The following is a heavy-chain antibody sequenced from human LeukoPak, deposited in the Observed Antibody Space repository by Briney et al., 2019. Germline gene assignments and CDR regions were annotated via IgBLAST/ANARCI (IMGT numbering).Heavy chain of an antibody. Sequence: PGGSLRLSCSASGFTFSSYAIHGVRQAPGKGLEYVSAISSNGGSTYHADSVRGRFTISRDNPKNTLYLQMSSLRAEDTAVYYCTRGSDGGFDIWGQGTMVTVSS. V-gene: IGHV3-64D*06. CDR3: TRGSDGGFDI. CDR2: ISSNGGST. CDR1: GFTFSSYA. D-gene: IGHD4-23*01. J-gene: IGHJ3*02.